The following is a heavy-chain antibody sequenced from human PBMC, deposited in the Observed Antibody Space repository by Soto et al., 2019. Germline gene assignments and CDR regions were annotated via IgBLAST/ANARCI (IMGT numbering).Heavy chain of an antibody. D-gene: IGHD3-22*01. CDR1: GFTFGDYA. CDR3: SRHSGLGKDNSSGYDFDD. Sequence: PGGSLRLSCTASGFTFGDYAMSWFRQAPGKGLEWVGFIRSKAYGGTTEYAASVKGRFTISRDDSKSIAYLQMNSLKTEDTAVFYCSRHSGLGKDNSSGYDFDDWGQGTLVTVSS. J-gene: IGHJ4*02. V-gene: IGHV3-49*03. CDR2: IRSKAYGGTT.